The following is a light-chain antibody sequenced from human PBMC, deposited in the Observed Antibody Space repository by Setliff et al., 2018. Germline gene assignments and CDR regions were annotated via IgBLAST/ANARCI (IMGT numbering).Light chain of an antibody. Sequence: QSVLAQPASVSGSPGQSITISCTGTSSDVGYYNYVSWHQQHPGKAPKLMIYEVSNRPSGVSNRFSGSKSGNTASLTISGLQAEDEADYYCSSYTSSSTRVFGTGTKGTVL. J-gene: IGLJ1*01. CDR1: SSDVGYYNY. V-gene: IGLV2-14*01. CDR2: EVS. CDR3: SSYTSSSTRV.